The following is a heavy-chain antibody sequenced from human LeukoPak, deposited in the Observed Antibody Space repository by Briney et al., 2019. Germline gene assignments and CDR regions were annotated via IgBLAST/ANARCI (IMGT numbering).Heavy chain of an antibody. Sequence: SETLSLTCAVYGGSFSDYDWSWIRQPPGKELEWIGEINQSGSTNCDPSLKSRVSMSIDTSKSQFSLNLRSVTAADTAVYYCARYVPVRTGPTRASFDYWGQGTLVTVSS. V-gene: IGHV4-34*01. CDR2: INQSGST. D-gene: IGHD1-1*01. J-gene: IGHJ4*02. CDR3: ARYVPVRTGPTRASFDY. CDR1: GGSFSDYD.